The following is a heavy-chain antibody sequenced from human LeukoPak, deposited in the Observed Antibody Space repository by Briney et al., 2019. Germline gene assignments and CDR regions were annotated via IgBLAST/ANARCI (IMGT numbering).Heavy chain of an antibody. CDR2: ISGSGGST. V-gene: IGHV3-23*01. CDR3: AKSSGYYYDSTLFDP. D-gene: IGHD3-22*01. J-gene: IGHJ5*02. Sequence: PGGSLRLSCAASGFSFSTYAMSWVRQAPGKGLEWVSAISGSGGSTYYADSVKGRFTISRDNSKNTLYLQMNSLRAEDTAVYYCAKSSGYYYDSTLFDPWGQGTLVTVSS. CDR1: GFSFSTYA.